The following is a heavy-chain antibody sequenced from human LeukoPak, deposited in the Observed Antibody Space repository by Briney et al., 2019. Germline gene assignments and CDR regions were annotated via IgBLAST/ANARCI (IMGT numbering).Heavy chain of an antibody. Sequence: GGSLRLSCAASGFTFSSYEMNWVRQAPGKGLEWVSYISSSGSTIYYADSVKGRFTISRDNAKNSLYLQMNSLRAEDTAVCYCASRWAPRDWEPDAFDIWGQGTMVTVSS. CDR3: ASRWAPRDWEPDAFDI. CDR2: ISSSGSTI. J-gene: IGHJ3*02. V-gene: IGHV3-48*03. D-gene: IGHD1-14*01. CDR1: GFTFSSYE.